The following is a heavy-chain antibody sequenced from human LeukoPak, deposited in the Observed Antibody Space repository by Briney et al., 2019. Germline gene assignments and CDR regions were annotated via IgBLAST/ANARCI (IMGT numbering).Heavy chain of an antibody. Sequence: TSGTLSLTCAVSGGSITSTKWWSWVRQSPGKGLEWIGEIYHGGSTNYNPSLKSRVIISIDKSKNQFSLYLSSVTAADTAVYYCASSGDDPYYYYMDVWGKGTTVTVSS. CDR1: GGSITSTKW. CDR3: ASSGDDPYYYYMDV. D-gene: IGHD3-10*01. V-gene: IGHV4-4*02. CDR2: IYHGGST. J-gene: IGHJ6*03.